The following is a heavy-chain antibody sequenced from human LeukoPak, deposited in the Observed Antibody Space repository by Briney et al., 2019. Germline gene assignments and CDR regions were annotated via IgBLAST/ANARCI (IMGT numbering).Heavy chain of an antibody. Sequence: GGSLRLSCAASGFSFSTYWMSWVRQAPGKGLEWVANVKEDGSETYYVDSLRGRFTISRDNVKNSLYLQINSLRAEDTAVYYCGRDSFETDIDYWGQGTLVTVSS. CDR1: GFSFSTYW. D-gene: IGHD1-14*01. CDR3: GRDSFETDIDY. CDR2: VKEDGSET. V-gene: IGHV3-7*01. J-gene: IGHJ4*02.